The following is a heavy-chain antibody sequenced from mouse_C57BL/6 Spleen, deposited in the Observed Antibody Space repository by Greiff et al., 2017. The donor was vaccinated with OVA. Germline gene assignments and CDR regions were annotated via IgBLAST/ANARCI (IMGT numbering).Heavy chain of an antibody. V-gene: IGHV1-55*01. CDR3: ARECYYYGSSYGYFDV. Sequence: VQLKQPGAELVKPGASVKMSCKASGYTFTSYWITWVKQRPGQGLEWIGDIYPGSGSTNYNEKFKSKATLTVDTSSSTAYMQLSSLTSEDSAVYYCARECYYYGSSYGYFDVWGTGTTVTVSS. CDR1: GYTFTSYW. J-gene: IGHJ1*03. CDR2: IYPGSGST. D-gene: IGHD1-1*01.